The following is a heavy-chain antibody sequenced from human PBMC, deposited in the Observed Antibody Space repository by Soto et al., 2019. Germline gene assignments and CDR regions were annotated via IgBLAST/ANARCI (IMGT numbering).Heavy chain of an antibody. CDR2: IIPIFGTT. J-gene: IGHJ5*01. CDR3: ARAHVLLTGSLVRGIITRWFDS. V-gene: IGHV1-69*13. Sequence: ASVKVSCKASGGIFSSYAISWVRQAPGQGLEWMGGIIPIFGTTNYAQKFQGRVAITADESTSTAFMEVSSLRSEDTATFYCARAHVLLTGSLVRGIITRWFDSWGQGTVVTVS. CDR1: GGIFSSYA. D-gene: IGHD3-10*01.